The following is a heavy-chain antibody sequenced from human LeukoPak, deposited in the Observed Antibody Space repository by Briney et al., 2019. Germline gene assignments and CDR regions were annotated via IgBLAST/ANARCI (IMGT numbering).Heavy chain of an antibody. CDR2: IYYSGST. J-gene: IGHJ4*02. V-gene: IGHV4-59*12. CDR1: GGSISSYY. CDR3: ASIIAVAGPHFDY. Sequence: PSETLSLTCTVSGGSISSYYWSWIRQPPGKGLEWIGYIYYSGSTNYNPSLKSRVTISVDTSKNQFSLKLSSVTAADTAVYYCASIIAVAGPHFDYWGQGTLVTVSS. D-gene: IGHD6-19*01.